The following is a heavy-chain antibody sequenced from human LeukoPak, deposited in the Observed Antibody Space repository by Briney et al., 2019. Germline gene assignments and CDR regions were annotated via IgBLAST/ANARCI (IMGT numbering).Heavy chain of an antibody. J-gene: IGHJ2*01. CDR1: GFTFSSYG. V-gene: IGHV3-33*01. CDR3: ARPYDSSGYYRYWYFDL. Sequence: GRSLRLSCAASGFTFSSYGMHWVRQAPGKGLEWVAVIWYDGSNKYYADSVKGRFTISRDNSKNTLYVQMNSLRAEDTAVYYCARPYDSSGYYRYWYFDLWGRGTLVTVSS. CDR2: IWYDGSNK. D-gene: IGHD3-22*01.